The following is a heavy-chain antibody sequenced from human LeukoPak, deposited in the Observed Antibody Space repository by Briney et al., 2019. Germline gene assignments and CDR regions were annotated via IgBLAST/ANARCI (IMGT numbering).Heavy chain of an antibody. CDR3: ARRRDGYNYVGTDY. J-gene: IGHJ4*02. V-gene: IGHV5-51*01. CDR2: IYPGDSDT. CDR1: GYNFTNYW. D-gene: IGHD5-24*01. Sequence: GESLNISCKGSGYNFTNYWIGWVRQMPGKGLEWTGIIYPGDSDTTYSPSFQGQVTISADKSISTAYLQWSSLKASDTAMYYCARRRDGYNYVGTDYWGQGTLVTVSS.